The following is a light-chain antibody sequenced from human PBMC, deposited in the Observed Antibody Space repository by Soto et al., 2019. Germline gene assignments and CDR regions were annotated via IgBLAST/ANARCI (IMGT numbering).Light chain of an antibody. Sequence: DIQLTQSPSSLSASVGDRVTITCRASQSISSNLNWYQQKPGKGPNLLIYAASNLQAGAPSRFSCSGSGAAFTLTISSLQPEDFATYYGQQSYSTPRTFGQGTEVDMK. J-gene: IGKJ1*01. V-gene: IGKV1-39*01. CDR2: AAS. CDR1: QSISSN. CDR3: QQSYSTPRT.